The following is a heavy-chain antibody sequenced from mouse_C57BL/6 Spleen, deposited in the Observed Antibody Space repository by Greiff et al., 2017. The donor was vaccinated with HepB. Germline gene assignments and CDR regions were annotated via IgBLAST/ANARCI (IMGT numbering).Heavy chain of an antibody. CDR3: ARSGVITTVADDY. J-gene: IGHJ2*01. D-gene: IGHD1-1*01. Sequence: VHVKQSVAELVRPGASVKLSCTASGFNIKNTYMHWVKQRPEQGLEWIGRIDPANGNTKYAPKFQGKATITADTSSNTAYLQLSSLTSEDTAIYYCARSGVITTVADDYWGQGTTLTVSS. CDR2: IDPANGNT. V-gene: IGHV14-3*01. CDR1: GFNIKNTY.